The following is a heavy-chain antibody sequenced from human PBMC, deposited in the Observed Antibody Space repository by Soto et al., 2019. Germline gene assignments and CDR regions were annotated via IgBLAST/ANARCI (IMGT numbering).Heavy chain of an antibody. CDR2: IYYSGST. V-gene: IGHV4-59*08. CDR1: GGSISSYY. D-gene: IGHD3-10*01. J-gene: IGHJ4*02. Sequence: SETLSLTCTVSGGSISSYYWSWIRQPPGKGLEWIGYIYYSGSTNYNPSLKSRVTISVDTSKNQFSLKLSSVTAADTAVYYCARHEVTMVRGVAYFDYWGQGTLVTVSS. CDR3: ARHEVTMVRGVAYFDY.